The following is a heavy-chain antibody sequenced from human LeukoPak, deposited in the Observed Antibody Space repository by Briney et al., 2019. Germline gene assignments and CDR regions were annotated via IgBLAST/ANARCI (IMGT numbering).Heavy chain of an antibody. CDR1: GGSFSGYY. D-gene: IGHD6-13*01. Sequence: SETLSLTCAVYGGSFSGYYWSWIRQPPGKGLEWIGEINHSGSTNYNPSLKSRVTISVDTSKNQFSLKLSSVTAADTAVYYCARGPGSSSRYYFDYWGQGTLVTVSS. CDR3: ARGPGSSSRYYFDY. V-gene: IGHV4-34*01. J-gene: IGHJ4*02. CDR2: INHSGST.